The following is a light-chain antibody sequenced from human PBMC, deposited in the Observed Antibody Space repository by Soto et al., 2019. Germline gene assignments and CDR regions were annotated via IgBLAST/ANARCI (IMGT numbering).Light chain of an antibody. CDR1: QSVRSNY. Sequence: EIVLTQSPDTLSLSPGETATLSCRASQSVRSNYLGWYQQKAGQAPRLLIHATYNRATGTPDRFSGSGSGTDFTLTISGLEPEDFAVYFCQEYGTSPLTFGGGTKVEIK. V-gene: IGKV3-20*01. J-gene: IGKJ4*01. CDR3: QEYGTSPLT. CDR2: ATY.